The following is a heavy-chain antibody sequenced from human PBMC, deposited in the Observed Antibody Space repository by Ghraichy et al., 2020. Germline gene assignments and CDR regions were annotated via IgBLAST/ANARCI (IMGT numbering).Heavy chain of an antibody. CDR1: GGSFSGYY. V-gene: IGHV4-34*01. Sequence: SETLSLTCAVYGGSFSGYYWSWIRQPPGKGLEWIGEINHSGSTNYNPSLKSRVTISVDTSKNQFSLKLSSVTAADTAVYYCASRPGLQQLDRYYYYYMDVWGKGTTVTVSS. J-gene: IGHJ6*03. D-gene: IGHD6-13*01. CDR3: ASRPGLQQLDRYYYYYMDV. CDR2: INHSGST.